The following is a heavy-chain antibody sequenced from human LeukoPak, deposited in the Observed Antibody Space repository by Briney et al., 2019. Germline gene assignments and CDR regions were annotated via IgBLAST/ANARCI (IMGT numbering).Heavy chain of an antibody. V-gene: IGHV4-4*09. CDR1: GGSISSYY. D-gene: IGHD1-26*01. CDR2: IYTSGST. CDR3: ARHPTNRYSGSYENWFDP. J-gene: IGHJ5*02. Sequence: KPSETLSLTCTVSGGSISSYYWSWIRQPPGKGLEWIGYIYTSGSTNYNPSLKSRVTISVDTSKNQFSLKLSSVTAADTAVYYCARHPTNRYSGSYENWFDPWGQGTLVTVSS.